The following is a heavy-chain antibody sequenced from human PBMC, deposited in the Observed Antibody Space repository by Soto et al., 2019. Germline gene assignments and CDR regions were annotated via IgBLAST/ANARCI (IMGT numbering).Heavy chain of an antibody. J-gene: IGHJ4*02. CDR1: GGSISSGGYS. CDR3: ARVAYGDYAFDH. Sequence: QLQLQESGSGLVKPSQTLSLTCTVSGGSISSGGYSWNWIRQSPGRGLEWIGYIYHSGSTSYNPSLKSRLTILVDRSKNQFSLKLNSATAADTAVYYCARVAYGDYAFDHLGQGTLVTVSS. CDR2: IYHSGST. D-gene: IGHD4-17*01. V-gene: IGHV4-30-2*06.